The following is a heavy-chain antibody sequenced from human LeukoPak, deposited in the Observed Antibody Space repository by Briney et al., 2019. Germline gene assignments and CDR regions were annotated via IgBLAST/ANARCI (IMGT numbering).Heavy chain of an antibody. Sequence: GASVKVSCKTSGYTFSDYLMHWVRQAPGQGLEWMGRINPNSGGTHYAQKFQGRVTMTRDTSISTAYMDLSSLTSDDTAVYYCARDPNSFDYWGQGTLVTVSS. CDR2: INPNSGGT. D-gene: IGHD4-23*01. V-gene: IGHV1-2*06. J-gene: IGHJ4*02. CDR1: GYTFSDYL. CDR3: ARDPNSFDY.